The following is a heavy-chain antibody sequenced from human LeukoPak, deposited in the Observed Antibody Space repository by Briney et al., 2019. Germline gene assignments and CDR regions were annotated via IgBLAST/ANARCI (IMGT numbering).Heavy chain of an antibody. J-gene: IGHJ3*02. D-gene: IGHD2-2*01. CDR3: LSAGSTSPEKSTGI. CDR1: GYTLTELS. Sequence: ASVKVSCKVSGYTLTELSMHWVRQAPGKGLEWMGGFDPEDGETIYAQKFQGRVTMTEDTSTDTAYMELSSLRSEDTAVYYCLSAGSTSPEKSTGIWGQGTMVTVSS. CDR2: FDPEDGET. V-gene: IGHV1-24*01.